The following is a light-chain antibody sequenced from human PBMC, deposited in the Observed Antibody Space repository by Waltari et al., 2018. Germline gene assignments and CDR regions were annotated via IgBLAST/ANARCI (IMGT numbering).Light chain of an antibody. CDR3: GTWDSTLSAVV. J-gene: IGLJ3*02. CDR1: SSNIGSNS. V-gene: IGLV1-51*01. CDR2: DNN. Sequence: QSMLTQPPSVSAAPGQKVTISCSGSSSNIGSNSVSWYHQLPGTAPKVLIYDNNKRPPGIPDRFSGSKSATSATLGITGLQTGDEADYYCGTWDSTLSAVVFGGGTKLTVL.